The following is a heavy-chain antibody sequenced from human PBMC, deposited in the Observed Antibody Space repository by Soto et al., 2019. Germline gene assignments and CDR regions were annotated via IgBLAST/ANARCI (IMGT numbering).Heavy chain of an antibody. CDR3: ARELMTTVTYFDY. CDR1: GLTFSDHY. Sequence: GGSLRLSCAASGLTFSDHYMDWVRQAPGKGLEWVGRTKNKAKSFTTEYAASVKGRFTISRDDAKNSLYLQMSSLETEDTAVYYCARELMTTVTYFDYWGQGTLVTVSS. CDR2: TKNKAKSFTT. J-gene: IGHJ4*02. D-gene: IGHD4-17*01. V-gene: IGHV3-72*01.